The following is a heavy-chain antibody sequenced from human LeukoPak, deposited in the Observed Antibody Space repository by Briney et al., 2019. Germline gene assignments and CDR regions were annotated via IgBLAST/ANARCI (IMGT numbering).Heavy chain of an antibody. J-gene: IGHJ4*02. Sequence: GGSLRLSCAASGFTFSSYSMNWVRQAPGKGLEWVSYISASISDTYYADSVKGRFTISRDNAKNSLYLQMNSLRAEDTAVYYCARDDTTKSHFDYWGQGTLVTVSS. V-gene: IGHV3-21*05. CDR1: GFTFSSYS. D-gene: IGHD1-26*01. CDR2: ISASISDT. CDR3: ARDDTTKSHFDY.